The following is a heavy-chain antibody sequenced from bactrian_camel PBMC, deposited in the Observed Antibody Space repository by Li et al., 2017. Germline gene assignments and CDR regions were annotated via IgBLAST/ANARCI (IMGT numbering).Heavy chain of an antibody. CDR2: IMNDGTT. CDR1: EFSLY. V-gene: IGHV3-1*01. J-gene: IGHJ4*01. D-gene: IGHD6*01. Sequence: VQLVESGGGLVQPGTSARLSCVASEFSLYMVWVRQPLGKGPEWVSVIMNDGTTLYADSVKGRFTISRDNAKNTLYLQMDSLKSEDTALYYCARGSGNSWRPFHWGQGTQVTVS. CDR3: ARGSGNSWRPFH.